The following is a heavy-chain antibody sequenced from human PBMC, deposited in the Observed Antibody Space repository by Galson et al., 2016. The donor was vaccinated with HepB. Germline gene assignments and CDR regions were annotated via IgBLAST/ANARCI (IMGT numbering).Heavy chain of an antibody. D-gene: IGHD2-2*03. V-gene: IGHV3-23*01. Sequence: SLRLSCAASGFTFSSYAMSWVRQAPGKGLEWVSVISGSGGTTYYADSVKGRFAISRDNSKNPLYLQMNSLGAEDTAVSYCAKDDMDSPDYYYGMDVGGQGTTVTFSS. J-gene: IGHJ6*02. CDR2: ISGSGGTT. CDR3: AKDDMDSPDYYYGMDV. CDR1: GFTFSSYA.